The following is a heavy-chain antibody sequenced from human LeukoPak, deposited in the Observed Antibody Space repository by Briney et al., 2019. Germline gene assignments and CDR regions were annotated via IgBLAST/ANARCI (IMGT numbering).Heavy chain of an antibody. CDR1: GFTFRNHG. V-gene: IGHV3-33*01. CDR2: IWYDGSNQ. J-gene: IGHJ6*02. D-gene: IGHD2-21*01. Sequence: GGSLRLSCAASGFTFRNHGMHWVRQAPGQGLEWVAVIWYDGSNQYYADSVKGRFTISRDNSRNMLCLQVSSLRAEDTAVYYCARDIASVRMDVWGQGTTVIVSS. CDR3: ARDIASVRMDV.